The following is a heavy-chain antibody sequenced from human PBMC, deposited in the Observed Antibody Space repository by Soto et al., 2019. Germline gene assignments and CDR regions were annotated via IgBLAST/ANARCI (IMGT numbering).Heavy chain of an antibody. D-gene: IGHD6-13*01. Sequence: QVQLVQSGGGVVQPGRSLRLSCVASGFGFNYYGMQWVRQAPGKGLWWVAGIWYDGSKSDFADSVKGRFNISRDNTKNTLYRQMNSLRAHDTAVYYCARDPGGSSRKHYYYYYGLDVWGQGTTVTVSS. J-gene: IGHJ6*02. V-gene: IGHV3-33*01. CDR2: IWYDGSKS. CDR1: GFGFNYYG. CDR3: ARDPGGSSRKHYYYYYGLDV.